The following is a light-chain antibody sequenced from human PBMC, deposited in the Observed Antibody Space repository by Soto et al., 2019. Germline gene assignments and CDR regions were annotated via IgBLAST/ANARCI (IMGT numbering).Light chain of an antibody. CDR3: QRYGTSFS. CDR2: DAS. Sequence: EIVLTQSPGTLSLSPGDRATLSCRASQSVYNNYLAWYQQKSGQAPRLLIYDASARFTGIPDRFSGSGSGTEFTLTISRLEPEDFAVYYCQRYGTSFSFGGGTKVEIK. CDR1: QSVYNNY. J-gene: IGKJ4*01. V-gene: IGKV3-20*01.